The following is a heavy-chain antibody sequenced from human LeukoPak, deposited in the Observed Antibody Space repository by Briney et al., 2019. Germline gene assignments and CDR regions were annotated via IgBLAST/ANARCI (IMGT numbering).Heavy chain of an antibody. CDR1: GFTFSSYW. D-gene: IGHD4-17*01. J-gene: IGHJ4*02. Sequence: GGSLRLSCAAAGFTFSSYWMSWVRQAPGKGLEWVANIKQDGSEKYYVDSVKGRFTISRDNAKNSLYLQMNSLRAGDTAVYYCARTRTTVTTEFDYWGQGTLVTVSS. CDR3: ARTRTTVTTEFDY. V-gene: IGHV3-7*01. CDR2: IKQDGSEK.